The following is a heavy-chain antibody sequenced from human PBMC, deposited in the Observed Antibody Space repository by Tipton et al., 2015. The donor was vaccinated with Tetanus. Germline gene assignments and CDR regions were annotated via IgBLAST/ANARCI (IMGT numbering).Heavy chain of an antibody. CDR2: INHSGST. CDR3: ARVGAPPFYYSMDV. V-gene: IGHV4-34*01. Sequence: LRLSCAVYGGSFSGYYWSWIRQPPGKGLEWIGEINHSGSTNYNPSLKSRVTISVDTSKNQFSLKLSSVTAADTAVYYCARVGAPPFYYSMDVWGQGTTVTVSS. J-gene: IGHJ6*02. CDR1: GGSFSGYY. D-gene: IGHD1-26*01.